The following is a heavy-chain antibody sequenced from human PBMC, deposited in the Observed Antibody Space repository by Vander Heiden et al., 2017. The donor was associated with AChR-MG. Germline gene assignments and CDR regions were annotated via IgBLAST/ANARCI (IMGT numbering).Heavy chain of an antibody. CDR1: GGSFSGYY. D-gene: IGHD5-12*01. CDR3: AKGGGWLKT. Sequence: QVQLQQWGAGLLKPSATLSLTCAVYGGSFSGYYWSWIRQPPGKGIEWIGEINHRGSTNDNPSLKSRVTISVDTSKNQLSMKMSSVTAADTAVYDCAKGGGWLKTWGQGTLVTVSS. J-gene: IGHJ4*02. CDR2: INHRGST. V-gene: IGHV4-34*01.